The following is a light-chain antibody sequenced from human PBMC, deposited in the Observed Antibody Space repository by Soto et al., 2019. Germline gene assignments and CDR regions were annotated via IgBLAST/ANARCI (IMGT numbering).Light chain of an antibody. CDR3: LQYKRYPWT. CDR2: DAS. Sequence: DIPMTQSPSSLSASVGDRVTITCRASQGIRSGIGWYQQKPGKAPKRLMYDASSLQSGVPSRFSGCRTGTDITVTMCTLQPEDFASYDFLQYKRYPWTFGHGAKVEMK. CDR1: QGIRSG. J-gene: IGKJ1*01. V-gene: IGKV1-17*01.